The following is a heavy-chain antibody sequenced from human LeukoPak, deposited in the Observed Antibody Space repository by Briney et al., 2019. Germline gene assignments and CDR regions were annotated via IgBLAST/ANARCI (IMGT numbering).Heavy chain of an antibody. CDR2: IYQSWST. J-gene: IGHJ6*03. CDR1: VYSISSGYD. CDR3: ARDRELLWFGELSEYYYMDV. Sequence: SDTLSLTCAVSVYSISSGYDWGWIGQPPGKGLEWSGSIYQSWSTYYNPSLKSRVTISVDTSKNQFSLKLSSVTAADTAVYYCARDRELLWFGELSEYYYMDVWGKGTTVTVSS. V-gene: IGHV4-38-2*02. D-gene: IGHD3-10*01.